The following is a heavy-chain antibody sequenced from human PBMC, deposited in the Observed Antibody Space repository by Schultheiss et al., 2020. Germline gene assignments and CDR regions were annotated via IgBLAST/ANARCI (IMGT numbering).Heavy chain of an antibody. CDR2: ISAYNGNT. CDR1: GYTFTSYG. Sequence: GGSLRLSCKASGYTFTSYGISWVRQAPGQGLEWMGWISAYNGNTNYAQKLQGRVTMTTDTSTSTAYMELSRLRSDDTAVYYCASIVVAEDDAFDIWGQGTMVTVSS. CDR3: ASIVVAEDDAFDI. J-gene: IGHJ3*02. D-gene: IGHD1-26*01. V-gene: IGHV1-18*01.